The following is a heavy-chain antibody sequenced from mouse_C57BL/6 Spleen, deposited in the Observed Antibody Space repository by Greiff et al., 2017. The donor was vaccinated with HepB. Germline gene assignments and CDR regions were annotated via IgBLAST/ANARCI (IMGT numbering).Heavy chain of an antibody. CDR3: TIYYDYDERFAY. V-gene: IGHV1-15*01. Sequence: QVQLQQSGAELVRPGASVTLSCKASGYTFTDYDMHWVKQTPVHGLEWIGAIDPETGGTAYNQKFKGKAILTADKSSSTAYMELRSLTSEDSAVYYCTIYYDYDERFAYWGQGTLVTVSA. CDR1: GYTFTDYD. D-gene: IGHD2-4*01. J-gene: IGHJ3*01. CDR2: IDPETGGT.